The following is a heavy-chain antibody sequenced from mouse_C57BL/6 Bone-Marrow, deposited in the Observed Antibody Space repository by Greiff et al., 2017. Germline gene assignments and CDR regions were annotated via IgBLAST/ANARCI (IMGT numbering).Heavy chain of an antibody. CDR2: ISSGGSYT. CDR3: ASQTGSFAY. CDR1: GFTFSSYG. J-gene: IGHJ3*01. V-gene: IGHV5-6*01. Sequence: EVKLVESGGDLVKPGGSLKLSCAASGFTFSSYGMSWVRQTPDKRLEWVATISSGGSYTYYPDSVKGRCTISRDNAKNTLYLQMSSLKSEDTAMYYCASQTGSFAYWGQGTLVTVSA. D-gene: IGHD4-1*01.